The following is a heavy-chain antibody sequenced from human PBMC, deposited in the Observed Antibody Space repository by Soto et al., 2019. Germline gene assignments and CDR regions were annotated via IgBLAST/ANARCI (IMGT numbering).Heavy chain of an antibody. CDR1: GFTFSSYS. V-gene: IGHV3-48*02. Sequence: EVQLVESGGGLVQPGGSLRLSCAASGFTFSSYSMNWVRQAPGKGLEWVSYISSSSSTIYYADSVKGRFTISRDNAKNSLYLQMNSLRDEDTAVYYCARVSGLYYDYVWWSYRYLDYWGQGTLVTVSS. J-gene: IGHJ4*02. D-gene: IGHD3-16*02. CDR3: ARVSGLYYDYVWWSYRYLDY. CDR2: ISSSSSTI.